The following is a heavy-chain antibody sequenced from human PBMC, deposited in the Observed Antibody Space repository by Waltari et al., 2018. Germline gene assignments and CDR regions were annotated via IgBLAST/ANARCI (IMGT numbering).Heavy chain of an antibody. CDR3: AKDLKRELSYYMDF. V-gene: IGHV3-9*01. Sequence: EVQLVDSGVGVVQLDRSLRLSCPASEFTFDDYAMPWVREAPGKGLESGSGISWNSGSIRYADSVKGRFTIYRDDAKNALYLQMNSLRAEDTALYYCAKDLKRELSYYMDFWGKGTTVTVSS. CDR2: ISWNSGSI. D-gene: IGHD1-26*01. CDR1: EFTFDDYA. J-gene: IGHJ6*03.